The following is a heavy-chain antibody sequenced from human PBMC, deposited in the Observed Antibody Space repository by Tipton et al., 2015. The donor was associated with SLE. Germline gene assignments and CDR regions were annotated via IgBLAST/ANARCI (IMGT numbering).Heavy chain of an antibody. V-gene: IGHV4-59*01. Sequence: TLSLTCTVSGGSISSYYWSWIRQPPGKGLEWIGNIYYSGSTNYNPSLKSRITISVDTSKNQFSLKLSSVTAADTAVYYCASSIMITFGGGGYFDYWGQGTLVTVSS. D-gene: IGHD3-16*01. CDR3: ASSIMITFGGGGYFDY. J-gene: IGHJ4*02. CDR1: GGSISSYY. CDR2: IYYSGST.